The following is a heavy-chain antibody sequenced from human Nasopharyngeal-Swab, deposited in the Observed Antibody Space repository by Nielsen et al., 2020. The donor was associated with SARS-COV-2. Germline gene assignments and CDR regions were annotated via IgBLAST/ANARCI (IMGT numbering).Heavy chain of an antibody. Sequence: GGSLRLYCTASGFSFNNYGMHWVRQAPGKGLEWVAVISYEGSKKKYAEFVEGRFTISRDYSKNTLFLQMNSLRPEDTAMYYCAKANSLFWFGQFKNDGFDIWCRGTLVAVSS. CDR2: ISYEGSKK. CDR3: AKANSLFWFGQFKNDGFDI. CDR1: GFSFNNYG. J-gene: IGHJ3*02. D-gene: IGHD3-10*01. V-gene: IGHV3-30*18.